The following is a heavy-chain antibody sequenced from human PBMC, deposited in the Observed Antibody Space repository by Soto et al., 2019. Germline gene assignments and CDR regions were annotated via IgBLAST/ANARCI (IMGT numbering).Heavy chain of an antibody. CDR3: ARDLKYRSGSYGPFDY. V-gene: IGHV3-33*01. CDR2: IWYDGSSK. Sequence: QVHLVESGGGVVQPGRSLRLSCATSGFTFSSYGMHWVRQAPGKGLEWVAVIWYDGSSKYYTDSVKGRFTISRDDSKKTLYLEMNSLRAEDTAVYYCARDLKYRSGSYGPFDYWGQGTLVIVSS. D-gene: IGHD3-10*01. J-gene: IGHJ4*02. CDR1: GFTFSSYG.